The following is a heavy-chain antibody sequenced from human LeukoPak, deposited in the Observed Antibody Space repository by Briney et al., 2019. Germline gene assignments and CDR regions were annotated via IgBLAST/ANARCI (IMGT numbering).Heavy chain of an antibody. Sequence: PSETLSLTCTVSGGSISSYYWSWIRQPPGKGLEWIGYIYYSGSTNYNPSLKSRVTISVDTSKNQFSLKLSSVTAADTAVYYCARHLEAVVVVAAWGQGTMVTVSS. CDR1: GGSISSYY. CDR3: ARHLEAVVVVAA. V-gene: IGHV4-59*08. CDR2: IYYSGST. D-gene: IGHD2-15*01. J-gene: IGHJ3*01.